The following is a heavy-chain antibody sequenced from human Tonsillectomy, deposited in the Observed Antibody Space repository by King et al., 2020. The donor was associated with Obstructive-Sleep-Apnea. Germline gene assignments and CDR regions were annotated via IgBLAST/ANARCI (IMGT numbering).Heavy chain of an antibody. CDR2: MNTNSGNT. Sequence: QLVQSGAEVKKPGASVKVSCKASGYTFTSYDINWVRQATGQGLEWMGWMNTNSGNTGYAQKFQGRVTMTRNTSISTAYMELSSLRSEDTAVYYCARGTHYYDSSGYYYLFDYWGQGTLVTVSS. V-gene: IGHV1-8*01. D-gene: IGHD3-22*01. CDR3: ARGTHYYDSSGYYYLFDY. J-gene: IGHJ4*02. CDR1: GYTFTSYD.